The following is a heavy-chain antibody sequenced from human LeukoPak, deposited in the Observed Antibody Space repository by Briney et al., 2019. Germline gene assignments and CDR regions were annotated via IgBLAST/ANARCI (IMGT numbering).Heavy chain of an antibody. Sequence: ASGKVSCKASGYTFTSYDINWVRQATGQGLEWMGWMNPNSGNTGYAQKLQGRVTITRNTSISTAYREPSSLRSEATAVYYCARSITIFAAVTPYYMDVSGKGTTVTPSS. CDR3: ARSITIFAAVTPYYMDV. CDR1: GYTFTSYD. D-gene: IGHD3-3*01. J-gene: IGHJ6*03. V-gene: IGHV1-8*03. CDR2: MNPNSGNT.